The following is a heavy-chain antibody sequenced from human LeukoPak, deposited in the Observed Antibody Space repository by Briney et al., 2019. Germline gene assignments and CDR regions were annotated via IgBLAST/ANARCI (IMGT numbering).Heavy chain of an antibody. CDR1: GGTFSSYA. V-gene: IGHV1-69*06. Sequence: SVKVSCTASGGTFSSYAISWVRQAPGQGLEWMGGIIPIFGTANYAQKFQGRVTITADKSTSTAYMELSSLRSEDTAVYYCARDSGADIVVVPAASDYWGQGTPVTVTS. J-gene: IGHJ4*02. CDR3: ARDSGADIVVVPAASDY. CDR2: IIPIFGTA. D-gene: IGHD2-2*01.